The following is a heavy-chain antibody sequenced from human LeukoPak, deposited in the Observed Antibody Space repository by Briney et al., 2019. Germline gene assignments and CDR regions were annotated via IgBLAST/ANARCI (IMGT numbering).Heavy chain of an antibody. CDR1: GFTFSSDW. J-gene: IGHJ4*02. V-gene: IGHV3-74*01. D-gene: IGHD5-24*01. CDR2: LNSDGGYT. CDR3: AREQRGYKSIDS. Sequence: HPGGSLRLSCAASGFTFSSDWMHWVRQAPGKGLVWVSRLNSDGGYTTYADSVKGRFTISRDNAKNTLHLQMNSLRAEDTAVYYCAREQRGYKSIDSWGQGTLVTVSS.